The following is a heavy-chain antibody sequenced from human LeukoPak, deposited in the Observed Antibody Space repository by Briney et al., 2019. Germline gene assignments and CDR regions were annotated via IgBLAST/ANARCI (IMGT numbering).Heavy chain of an antibody. J-gene: IGHJ3*02. CDR1: GFTFSDYY. CDR2: ISSSGSTI. V-gene: IGHV3-11*04. CDR3: ASIPYYDILTGYYDAFDI. Sequence: GGSLRLSCAASGFTFSDYYMSWIRQAPGKGLEWVSYISSSGSTIYYADSVKGRFTISRDNAKNSLYLQMNSLRAEDTAVYYCASIPYYDILTGYYDAFDIWGQGTMVTVSS. D-gene: IGHD3-9*01.